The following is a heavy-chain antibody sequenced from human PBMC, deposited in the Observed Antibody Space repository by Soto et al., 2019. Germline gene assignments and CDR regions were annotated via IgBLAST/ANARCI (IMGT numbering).Heavy chain of an antibody. J-gene: IGHJ4*02. D-gene: IGHD3-10*02. CDR2: ISGSGGST. Sequence: PGGSLRLSCAASGFTFSSYAMIWVRQAPGKGLEWVSAISGSGGSTYYADSVKGRFTISRDNSKNTLYLQMNSLRAEDTAVYYCAKDGSLLVRGTFEYWGQGTLVTVSS. CDR1: GFTFSSYA. V-gene: IGHV3-23*01. CDR3: AKDGSLLVRGTFEY.